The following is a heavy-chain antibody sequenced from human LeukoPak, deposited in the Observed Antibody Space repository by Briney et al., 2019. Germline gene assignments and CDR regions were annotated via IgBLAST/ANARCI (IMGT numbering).Heavy chain of an antibody. D-gene: IGHD5-18*01. Sequence: GGSLRLSCAASGFTFSSYWMSWVRQAPGKGLEWVANIKQDGSEKYHVDSVKGRFTISRDNAKNSLYLQMNSLRAEDTAVYYCARQTRGYSYGYRHFDYWGQGTLVTVSS. J-gene: IGHJ4*02. CDR1: GFTFSSYW. CDR2: IKQDGSEK. V-gene: IGHV3-7*01. CDR3: ARQTRGYSYGYRHFDY.